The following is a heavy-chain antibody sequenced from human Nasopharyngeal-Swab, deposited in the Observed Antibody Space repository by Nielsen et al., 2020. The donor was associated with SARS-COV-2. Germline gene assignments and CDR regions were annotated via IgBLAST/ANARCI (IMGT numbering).Heavy chain of an antibody. CDR3: ARSVQFSEVITGTGIWFDP. CDR1: GYSISSGYH. J-gene: IGHJ5*02. D-gene: IGHD1/OR15-1a*01. CDR2: IHYTGST. V-gene: IGHV4-61*01. Sequence: SETLSLTCTVSGYSISSGYHWSWIRQPPGKGLEWIGYIHYTGSTFHNPALKSRVTISLDTSNKQISLRLNSVTAADTAVYYCARSVQFSEVITGTGIWFDPWGQGTLVSVSS.